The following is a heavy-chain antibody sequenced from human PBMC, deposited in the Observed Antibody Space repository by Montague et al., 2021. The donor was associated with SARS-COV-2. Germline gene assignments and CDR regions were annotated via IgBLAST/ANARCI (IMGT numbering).Heavy chain of an antibody. Sequence: SETLSLTCDVYGGSFSGYYWSWIRQPPGKGLEWIGEINHSGSTNXNPSLKSRVTISVDTAKNQFSLKLSSVTATDTAVYYCARRSRVVTAICALRTSLSSWFDPWGQGTLVTVSS. J-gene: IGHJ5*02. D-gene: IGHD2-21*02. CDR2: INHSGST. V-gene: IGHV4-34*01. CDR1: GGSFSGYY. CDR3: ARRSRVVTAICALRTSLSSWFDP.